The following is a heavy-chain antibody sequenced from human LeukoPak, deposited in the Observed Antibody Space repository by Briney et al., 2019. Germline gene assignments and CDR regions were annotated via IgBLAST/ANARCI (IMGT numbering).Heavy chain of an antibody. J-gene: IGHJ5*02. CDR3: ATNYYGSGSYLAS. V-gene: IGHV4-31*03. D-gene: IGHD3-10*01. CDR1: GGSISSGGYY. CDR2: IYYSGST. Sequence: PSETLSPTCTVSGGSISSGGYYWSWIRQHPGKGLEWIGYIYYSGSTYYNPSLKSRVTISVDTSKNQFSLKLSSVTAADTAVYYCATNYYGSGSYLASWGQGTLVTVSS.